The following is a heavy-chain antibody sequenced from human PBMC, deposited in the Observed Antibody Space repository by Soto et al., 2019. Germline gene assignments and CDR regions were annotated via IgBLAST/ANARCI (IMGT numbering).Heavy chain of an antibody. J-gene: IGHJ6*02. V-gene: IGHV3-30-3*01. CDR3: ARGAPVDV. Sequence: QVQLVESGGGVVQPGRSLRLSCAASGFTFSSYAMHWVRQAPGEGLEWVAVISYDGSNKYYADSMKGRFTISRDNSKNTLNLPMNSLKVEDTALYYCARGAPVDVWGQGTTVTVSS. CDR2: ISYDGSNK. CDR1: GFTFSSYA.